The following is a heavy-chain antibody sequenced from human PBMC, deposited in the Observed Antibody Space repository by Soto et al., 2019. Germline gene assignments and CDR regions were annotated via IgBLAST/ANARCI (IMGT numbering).Heavy chain of an antibody. D-gene: IGHD2-21*02. CDR1: GFSLTSRPVG. J-gene: IGHJ4*01. Sequence: QVTLKESGPTRVKPTQPLTLTCSFSGFSLTSRPVGVAWTRQPPGKALECLAVLYWAADKRYSPSLKSRITIAKDTSKQQVVLTMADMDPVDTDTSFWTHRGDMNGNWDQGYCDNWGHGILVIVSS. CDR2: LYWAADK. V-gene: IGHV2-5*02. CDR3: THRGDMNGNWDQGYCDN.